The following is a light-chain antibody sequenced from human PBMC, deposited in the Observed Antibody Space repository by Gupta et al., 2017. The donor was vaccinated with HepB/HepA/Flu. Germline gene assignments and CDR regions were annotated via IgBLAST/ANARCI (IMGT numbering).Light chain of an antibody. CDR2: DVS. Sequence: QSALPQPASVSGSPGQSITISCTGTSSDVGGYNYVSWYQQHPGKAPKLMIYDVSNRPSGVSNRCSGSKSGKTASLTISGLQAEDETDYYCSSYTSSSTGVFGGGTKLTVL. J-gene: IGLJ3*02. V-gene: IGLV2-14*03. CDR1: SSDVGGYNY. CDR3: SSYTSSSTGV.